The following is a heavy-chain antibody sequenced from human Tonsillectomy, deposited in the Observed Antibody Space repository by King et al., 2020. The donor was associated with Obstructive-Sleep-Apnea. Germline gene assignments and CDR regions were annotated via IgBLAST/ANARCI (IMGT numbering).Heavy chain of an antibody. CDR3: ARSPGQLVFYFDY. CDR1: GFRCSNYG. D-gene: IGHD6-13*01. V-gene: IGHV3-33*01. J-gene: IGHJ4*02. CDR2: TWNDGSDT. Sequence: QVQLVESGGGVVQPGRSLRICGVASGFRCSNYGMHWVRQAPGKGLEWVAVTWNDGSDTFYADSVKGRFTVSRDNSKNTVYLHINSLRAGDTVVYYCARSPGQLVFYFDYWGQGTLVTVSS.